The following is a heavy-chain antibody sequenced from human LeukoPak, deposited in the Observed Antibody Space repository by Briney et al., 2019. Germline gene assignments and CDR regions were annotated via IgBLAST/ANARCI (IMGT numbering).Heavy chain of an antibody. CDR2: ISDSGGST. Sequence: GGSLRLSCAASGFTFSSYAMSWVRQAPGKGLEWVSAISDSGGSTYYADSVKGRFTISRDNSKNTLYLQMNSLRAEDTAVYYCAKDRGKTVAQFDYWGQGTLVTVSS. V-gene: IGHV3-23*01. J-gene: IGHJ4*02. CDR1: GFTFSSYA. D-gene: IGHD4-23*01. CDR3: AKDRGKTVAQFDY.